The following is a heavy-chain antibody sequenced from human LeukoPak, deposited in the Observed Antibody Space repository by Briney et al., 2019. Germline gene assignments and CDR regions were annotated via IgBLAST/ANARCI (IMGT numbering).Heavy chain of an antibody. J-gene: IGHJ4*02. CDR3: AKDFVGTGNFRGGDY. CDR1: GFTFSSYS. V-gene: IGHV3-21*04. D-gene: IGHD1-1*01. Sequence: GGSLRLSCAASGFTFSSYSMNWVRQAPGKGPEWVSSISSSSSYIYYADSVKGRFTISRDNSKNILYLQMNSLRAEDTALYYCAKDFVGTGNFRGGDYWGQGTLVTVSS. CDR2: ISSSSSYI.